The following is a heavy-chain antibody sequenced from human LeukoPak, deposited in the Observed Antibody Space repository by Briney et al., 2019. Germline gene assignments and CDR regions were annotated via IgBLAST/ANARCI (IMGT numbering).Heavy chain of an antibody. CDR2: INHSGST. J-gene: IGHJ4*02. Sequence: SETLSLTCAVYGGSFSGYYWSWIRQPPGKGLEWIGEINHSGSTNYNPSLKSRVTISVDTSKNQFSLKLSSVTAADTAVYYCARCWTKTGLFGYFDYWSQGTLVSVSS. V-gene: IGHV4-34*01. CDR1: GGSFSGYY. CDR3: ARCWTKTGLFGYFDY. D-gene: IGHD1/OR15-1a*01.